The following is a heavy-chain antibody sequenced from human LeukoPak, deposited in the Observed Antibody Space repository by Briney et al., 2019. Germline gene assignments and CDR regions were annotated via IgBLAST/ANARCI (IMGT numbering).Heavy chain of an antibody. Sequence: SETLSLTCTVSSDSISGYYWSWIRQPAGKGLEWIGRIYTSGSTNYNPSLKSRVTMSVDTSKNQFSLKLSSVTAADTAVYYCARDLRDPLANGAFDIWGQGTMVTVSS. CDR2: IYTSGST. CDR1: SDSISGYY. V-gene: IGHV4-4*07. J-gene: IGHJ3*02. CDR3: ARDLRDPLANGAFDI.